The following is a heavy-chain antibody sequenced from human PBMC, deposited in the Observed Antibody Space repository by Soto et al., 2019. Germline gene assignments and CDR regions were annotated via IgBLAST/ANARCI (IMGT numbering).Heavy chain of an antibody. Sequence: EVQLLESGRGLVQPGGSLRLSCAASGFTFSSDAMSWVRQAPGKGLEWVSAISGSGGSTYYADSVKGRFTISRDNSKNTLYLPMTSLRAEDTAVYYCAKGLVRADYCGPGTLVTVSS. J-gene: IGHJ4*02. D-gene: IGHD6-19*01. CDR1: GFTFSSDA. CDR2: ISGSGGST. CDR3: AKGLVRADY. V-gene: IGHV3-23*01.